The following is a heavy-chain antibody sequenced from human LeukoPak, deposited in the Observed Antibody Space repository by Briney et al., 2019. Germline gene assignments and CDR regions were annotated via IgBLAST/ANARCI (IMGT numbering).Heavy chain of an antibody. CDR1: GGTFSSYG. CDR3: ARDHYDSSGYYGAV. V-gene: IGHV1-69*04. Sequence: SVKVSCKASGGTFSSYGISWVRQAPGQGLEWMGRIIPILGIANYAQKFQGRVTITADKSTSTAYMELSSLRSEDTAVYYCARDHYDSSGYYGAVWGQGTLVTVSS. CDR2: IIPILGIA. J-gene: IGHJ4*02. D-gene: IGHD3-22*01.